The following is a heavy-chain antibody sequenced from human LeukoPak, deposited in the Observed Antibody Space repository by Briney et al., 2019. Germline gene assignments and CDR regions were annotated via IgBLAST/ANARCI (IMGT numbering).Heavy chain of an antibody. CDR1: GGSVSSGSYY. Sequence: SETVSLTCTVSGGSVSSGSYYWSWIRQPPGKGLEWIGYIYYSGSTNYNPSLKSRVTISVDTSKNQFSLKLSSVTAADMAVYYCAREKAERFLEWFHFDYWGQGTLVTVSS. CDR3: AREKAERFLEWFHFDY. D-gene: IGHD3-3*01. CDR2: IYYSGST. V-gene: IGHV4-61*01. J-gene: IGHJ4*02.